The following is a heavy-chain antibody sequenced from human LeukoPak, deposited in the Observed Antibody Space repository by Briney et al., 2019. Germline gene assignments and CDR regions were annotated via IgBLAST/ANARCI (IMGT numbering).Heavy chain of an antibody. J-gene: IGHJ4*02. V-gene: IGHV3-23*01. Sequence: GGSLRLSCAASGFTFSSYAMSWVRQAPGKGLEWVSAISGSGGSTYYADSVKGRFTISRDNSKNTLYLQMSSLRAEDTALYYCAKAGGITIIVVVITSWGQGTLVTVSS. CDR2: ISGSGGST. D-gene: IGHD3-22*01. CDR3: AKAGGITIIVVVITS. CDR1: GFTFSSYA.